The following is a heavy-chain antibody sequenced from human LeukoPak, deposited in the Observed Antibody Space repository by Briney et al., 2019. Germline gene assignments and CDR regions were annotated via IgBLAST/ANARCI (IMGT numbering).Heavy chain of an antibody. D-gene: IGHD2-2*01. CDR1: GFSFSTYA. CDR3: AKDAVPAALGEYFFDY. J-gene: IGHJ4*02. Sequence: PGGSLRLSCAASGFSFSTYAMSWVRQAPGKGLEWVSGIRGSGGVTYYADSVKGRFTISRDNSKNTLYLQMNSLRAEETAVYYCAKDAVPAALGEYFFDYWGQGTRVTVSS. V-gene: IGHV3-23*01. CDR2: IRGSGGVT.